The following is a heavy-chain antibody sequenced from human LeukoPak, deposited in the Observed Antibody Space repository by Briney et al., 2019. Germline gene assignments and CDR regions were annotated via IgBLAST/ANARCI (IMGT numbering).Heavy chain of an antibody. CDR1: GYTFTSYD. V-gene: IGHV1-8*01. CDR3: ARGVAVAGTRSWFDP. CDR2: MNPNSGNT. Sequence: ASVKVSCKASGYTFTSYDINWVRQATGQGLEWMGWMNPNSGNTGYAQKFQGRVTMTRNTSISTAYMELSSLRSEDTAVYYCARGVAVAGTRSWFDPWGQGTLVTVSS. J-gene: IGHJ5*02. D-gene: IGHD6-19*01.